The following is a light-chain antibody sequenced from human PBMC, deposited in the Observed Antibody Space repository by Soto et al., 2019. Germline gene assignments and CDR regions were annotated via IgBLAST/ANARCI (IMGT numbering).Light chain of an antibody. J-gene: IGKJ1*01. V-gene: IGKV3-20*01. Sequence: EIVLTQSPGTLSLSPGAKATLSCRASQSVCATFLSWYQQKPGLAPRLLIYGVSNRATGIPDRFSGSGSGTDFILTISRLEPEDFALYYCGQFVSSPPRTFGQGTKVEIK. CDR2: GVS. CDR3: GQFVSSPPRT. CDR1: QSVCATF.